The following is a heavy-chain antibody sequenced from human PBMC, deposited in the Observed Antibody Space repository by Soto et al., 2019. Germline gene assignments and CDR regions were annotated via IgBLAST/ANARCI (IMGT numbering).Heavy chain of an antibody. J-gene: IGHJ4*02. D-gene: IGHD3-22*01. V-gene: IGHV5-51*01. CDR2: IYPGESDT. CDR3: ARLADYYDSSGYYGAFDY. Sequence: GESLKISFKGSGYSFTSYWIGWVLQMPGKGVEWMGIIYPGESDTIYSPSFQGQVTISADKSISTAYLQWRSLKASDTAMYYCARLADYYDSSGYYGAFDYWGQGTLVTVSS. CDR1: GYSFTSYW.